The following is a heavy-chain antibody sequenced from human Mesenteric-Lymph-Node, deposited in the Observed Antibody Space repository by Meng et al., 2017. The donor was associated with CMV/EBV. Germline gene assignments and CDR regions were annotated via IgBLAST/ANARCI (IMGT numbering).Heavy chain of an antibody. J-gene: IGHJ4*02. CDR2: IYYSGST. CDR1: GGSISSSRYY. V-gene: IGHV4-39*07. D-gene: IGHD3-22*01. Sequence: QLQLQESGPGLVKPSETLSLTCTVSGGSISSSRYYWGWIRQPPGKGLEWIGSIYYSGSTYYNPSLKSRVTISVDTSKNQFSLKLSSVTAADTAVYYCARDGDYYDSSGYNPFDYWVQGTLVTVSS. CDR3: ARDGDYYDSSGYNPFDY.